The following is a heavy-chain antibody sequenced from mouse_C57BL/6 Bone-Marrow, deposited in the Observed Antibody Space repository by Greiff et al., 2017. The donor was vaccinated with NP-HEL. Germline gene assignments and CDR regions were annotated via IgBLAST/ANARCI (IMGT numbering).Heavy chain of an antibody. CDR3: ARRYYGSSYYFDY. V-gene: IGHV1-9*01. CDR1: GYTFTGYW. CDR2: ILPGSGST. J-gene: IGHJ2*01. Sequence: VQLQQSGAELMKPGASVKLSCKATGYTFTGYWIEWVKQRPGHGLEWIGEILPGSGSTNYNEKFKGKATFTADTSSNTAYMQISSLTTEDSAIYYCARRYYGSSYYFDYWGQGTTLTVSS. D-gene: IGHD1-1*01.